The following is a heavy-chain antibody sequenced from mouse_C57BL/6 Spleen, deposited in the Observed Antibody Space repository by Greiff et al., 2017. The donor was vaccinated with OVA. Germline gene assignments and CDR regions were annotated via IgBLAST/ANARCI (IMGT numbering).Heavy chain of an antibody. CDR2: IYPRSGNT. D-gene: IGHD1-1*01. CDR1: GYTFTSYG. V-gene: IGHV1-81*01. CDR3: ARSIYYGSSYDAMDY. J-gene: IGHJ4*01. Sequence: VKLMESGAELARPGASVKLSCKASGYTFTSYGISWVKQRTGQGLEWIGEIYPRSGNTYYNEKFKGKATLTADKSSSTAYMELRSLTSEDSAVYFCARSIYYGSSYDAMDYWGQGTSVTVSS.